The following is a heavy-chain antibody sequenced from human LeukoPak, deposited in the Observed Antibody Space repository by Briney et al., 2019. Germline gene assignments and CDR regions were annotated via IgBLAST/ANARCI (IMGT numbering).Heavy chain of an antibody. Sequence: ASVKVSCKASGYTFTNYAMNWVRQAPGQGLEWMGWINTDTGNPTYAQGFTRRLVFSLDTSASTAYLQISSLKAEDTAVYYCARDGAAAVNYYVMDVWGQGTTVTVSS. V-gene: IGHV7-4-1*02. D-gene: IGHD6-13*01. CDR2: INTDTGNP. CDR3: ARDGAAAVNYYVMDV. J-gene: IGHJ6*02. CDR1: GYTFTNYA.